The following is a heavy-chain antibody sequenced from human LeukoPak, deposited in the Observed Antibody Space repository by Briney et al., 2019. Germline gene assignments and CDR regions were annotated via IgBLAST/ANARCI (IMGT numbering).Heavy chain of an antibody. CDR1: GFSVSNNY. J-gene: IGHJ4*02. CDR2: IYSGGTT. Sequence: GGSLRLSCAASGFSVSNNYMSWVRQAPGKGLEWVSLIYSGGTTYYADSVKGRFTISRDKSKNTLYLQTNSLRAEDTAMYFCARVAWDGDYVDGHWGQGTLVTVSS. V-gene: IGHV3-53*01. CDR3: ARVAWDGDYVDGH. D-gene: IGHD3-16*01.